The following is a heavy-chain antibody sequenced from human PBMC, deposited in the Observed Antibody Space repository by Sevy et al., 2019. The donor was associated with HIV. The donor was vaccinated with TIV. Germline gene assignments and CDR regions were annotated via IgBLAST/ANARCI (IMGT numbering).Heavy chain of an antibody. CDR1: GYTFTGYY. J-gene: IGHJ4*02. D-gene: IGHD6-13*01. V-gene: IGHV1-2*02. CDR2: INPNSGGT. CDR3: ATPLEAAAALDPFDY. Sequence: ASVKVSCKASGYTFTGYYMHWVRQAPGQGLEWMGWINPNSGGTNYAQKFQGRVTMTRDTSISTAYMGLSRLRSDDTAVYYCATPLEAAAALDPFDYWGQGTLVTVSS.